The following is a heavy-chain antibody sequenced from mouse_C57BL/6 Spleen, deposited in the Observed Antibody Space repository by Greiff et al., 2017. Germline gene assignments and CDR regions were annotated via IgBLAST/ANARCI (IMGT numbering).Heavy chain of an antibody. V-gene: IGHV10-3*01. J-gene: IGHJ4*01. CDR2: IRSKSSNYAT. CDR3: VRDGAYYSNYRAMDY. Sequence: EVNVVESGGGLVQPKGSLKLSCAASGFTFNTYAMHWVRQAPGKGLEWVARIRSKSSNYATYYADSVKDRFTISRDDSQSMLYLQMNNLKTEDTAMYYCVRDGAYYSNYRAMDYWGQGTSVTVSS. CDR1: GFTFNTYA. D-gene: IGHD2-5*01.